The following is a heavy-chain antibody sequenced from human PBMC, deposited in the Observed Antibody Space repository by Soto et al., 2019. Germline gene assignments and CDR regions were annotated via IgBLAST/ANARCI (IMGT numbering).Heavy chain of an antibody. V-gene: IGHV4-30-4*01. J-gene: IGHJ3*02. CDR2: IYYSGST. Sequence: TLSLTCTVSGGSNSSGDYYWGWIRQPPGKRLEWIGYIYYSGSTYYNPSLKSRVTISVDTSKNQFSLKLSSVTAADTAVYYCARVVVVVTAPRRAFDIWGQGTMVTVSS. CDR1: GGSNSSGDYY. D-gene: IGHD2-21*02. CDR3: ARVVVVVTAPRRAFDI.